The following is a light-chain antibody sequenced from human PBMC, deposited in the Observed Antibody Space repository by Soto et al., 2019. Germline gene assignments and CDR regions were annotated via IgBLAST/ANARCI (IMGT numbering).Light chain of an antibody. Sequence: EIVMTQSPATLSVSPGESASLSCRASQNIKTNFAWYQQIPGRTPRLLIFDASARATGIPARFSGSGSGTEFTLTICSLQSEDFGVYYCQQYEDWPLTFGGGTKVEIK. V-gene: IGKV3-15*01. J-gene: IGKJ4*01. CDR3: QQYEDWPLT. CDR1: QNIKTN. CDR2: DAS.